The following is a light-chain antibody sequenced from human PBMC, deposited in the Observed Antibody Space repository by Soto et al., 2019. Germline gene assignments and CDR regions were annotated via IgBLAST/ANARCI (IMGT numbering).Light chain of an antibody. CDR3: QQYNSYET. CDR2: DAS. J-gene: IGKJ1*01. V-gene: IGKV1-5*01. Sequence: DIPMTQSPSTLSASVGDRVTITCRASQSISTWLAWYQQKPGKAPKVLIYDASSLESGVPSRFSGSGSGTEYTLTISSLQPDDFATYYCQQYNSYETFGQGTKVEIK. CDR1: QSISTW.